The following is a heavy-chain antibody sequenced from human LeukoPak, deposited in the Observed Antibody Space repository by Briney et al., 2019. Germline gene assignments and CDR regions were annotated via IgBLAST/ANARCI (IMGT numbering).Heavy chain of an antibody. CDR2: FDPNSGGT. D-gene: IGHD3-10*01. CDR1: GYTFTGYY. Sequence: ASVKVSCKASGYTFTGYYMHWVRQAPGQGLGWVGWFDPNSGGTNYAQKFQGRVTMTRDTSISTAYMELSRLRSDDTAVYYCARVLGSRITMVRGVIMGYWGQGTLVTVSS. J-gene: IGHJ4*02. V-gene: IGHV1-2*02. CDR3: ARVLGSRITMVRGVIMGY.